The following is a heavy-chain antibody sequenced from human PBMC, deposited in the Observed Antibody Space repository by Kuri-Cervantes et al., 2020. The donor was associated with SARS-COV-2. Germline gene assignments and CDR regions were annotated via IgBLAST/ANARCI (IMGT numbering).Heavy chain of an antibody. CDR2: IYWDDDK. Sequence: SLKISCTVSGGSIGSSSYFWGWIRQPPGKGLEWLALIYWDDDKRYSPSLKSRLTITKDTSKTQVVLTMTNMDPVDTATYYCAHRGWFGEGYFDYWGQGTLVTVSS. CDR1: GGSIGSSSYF. J-gene: IGHJ4*02. D-gene: IGHD3-10*01. CDR3: AHRGWFGEGYFDY. V-gene: IGHV2-5*02.